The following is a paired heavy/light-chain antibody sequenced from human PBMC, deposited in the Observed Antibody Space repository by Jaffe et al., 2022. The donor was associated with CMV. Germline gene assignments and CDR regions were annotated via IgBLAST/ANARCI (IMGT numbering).Light chain of an antibody. CDR3: QQYNNWLT. Sequence: EIVMTQSPATLSVSPGDRATLSCRASQSVSSHLAWYQQKPGQAPRLLIYGTSTRATGIPARFSGSGSGTEFTLTISSLQSEDFAIYYCQQYNNWLTFGGGTKVEIK. CDR2: GTS. J-gene: IGKJ4*01. V-gene: IGKV3-15*01. CDR1: QSVSSH.
Heavy chain of an antibody. V-gene: IGHV3-23*04. CDR2: ISGGGGST. J-gene: IGHJ3*02. CDR3: AKTIVGTTEDAFDI. Sequence: EVQLVESGGGLVQPGGSLRLSCAASGFTFSNYALSWVRQAPGKGLEWVSAISGGGGSTFYADSVKGRFTISRDNSKSTLYLQMNSLRAEDTALYYCAKTIVGTTEDAFDIWGQGTKVTVSS. CDR1: GFTFSNYA. D-gene: IGHD1-26*01.